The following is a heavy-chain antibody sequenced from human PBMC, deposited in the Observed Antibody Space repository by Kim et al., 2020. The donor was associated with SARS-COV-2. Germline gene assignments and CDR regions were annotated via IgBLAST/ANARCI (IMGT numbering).Heavy chain of an antibody. V-gene: IGHV7-4-1*02. J-gene: IGHJ6*02. CDR3: AREMLQAAMAYYYYYYGMDV. CDR1: GYTFTSYA. CDR2: INTNTGNP. Sequence: ASVKVSCKASGYTFTSYAMNWVRQAPGQGLEWMGWINTNTGNPTYAQGFTGRFVFSLDTSVSTAYLQISSLKAEDTAVYYCAREMLQAAMAYYYYYYGMDVWGQGTTVTVSS. D-gene: IGHD5-18*01.